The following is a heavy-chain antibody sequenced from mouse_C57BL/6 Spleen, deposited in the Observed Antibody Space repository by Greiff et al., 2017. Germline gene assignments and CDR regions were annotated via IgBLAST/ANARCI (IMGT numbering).Heavy chain of an antibody. CDR3: ARESTWFAY. CDR1: GYTFTSYT. J-gene: IGHJ3*01. V-gene: IGHV1-4*01. D-gene: IGHD5-1*01. CDR2: INPSSGYT. Sequence: VQLQESGAELARPGASVKMSCKASGYTFTSYTMHWVKQSPGQGLEWIGYINPSSGYTKYNQKFKDKATLTADKSSSTAYMQLSSLTSEDSAVYYCARESTWFAYWGQGTLVTVSA.